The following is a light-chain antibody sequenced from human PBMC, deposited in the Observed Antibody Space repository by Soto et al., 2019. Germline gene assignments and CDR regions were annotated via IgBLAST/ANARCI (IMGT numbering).Light chain of an antibody. J-gene: IGKJ2*01. V-gene: IGKV4-1*01. Sequence: DIVMTQSPDSLAVSLGERATINCKSSQSVFDSSNNKNYLAWYQQKPGQPPRLLISWASTRESGVPDRFSGSRSGTDFTLTISSLQAEDVAVYYCQHYFTIPYTFAQGTKLEIK. CDR2: WAS. CDR3: QHYFTIPYT. CDR1: QSVFDSSNNKNY.